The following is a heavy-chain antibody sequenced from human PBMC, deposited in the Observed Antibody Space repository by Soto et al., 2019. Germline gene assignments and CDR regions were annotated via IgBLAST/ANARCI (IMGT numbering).Heavy chain of an antibody. V-gene: IGHV5-51*01. Sequence: PGESLKISCKGSGYSFTSYWIGWVRQMPGKGLEWMGIIYPGDSDTRYSPSFQGQVTISADKSISTAYLQWSSLKSSDTAMYSCATHKVAQQLVSQYYYYYGMDVWGQGTTVPVSS. CDR3: ATHKVAQQLVSQYYYYYGMDV. CDR2: IYPGDSDT. CDR1: GYSFTSYW. D-gene: IGHD6-13*01. J-gene: IGHJ6*02.